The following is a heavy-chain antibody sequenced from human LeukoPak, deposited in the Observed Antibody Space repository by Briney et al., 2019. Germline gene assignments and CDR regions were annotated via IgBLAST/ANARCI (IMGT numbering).Heavy chain of an antibody. D-gene: IGHD5-24*01. CDR1: GGSFSGYY. V-gene: IGHV4-34*01. CDR3: ARVDGTYAFDI. J-gene: IGHJ3*02. CDR2: INHSGST. Sequence: SETLSLTCAVYGGSFSGYYWSWIRQPPGKGLEWIGEINHSGSTNYNPSLKSRVTISVDTSKNQFSLKLSSVTAADTAVYYCARVDGTYAFDIWGQGTMVTVSS.